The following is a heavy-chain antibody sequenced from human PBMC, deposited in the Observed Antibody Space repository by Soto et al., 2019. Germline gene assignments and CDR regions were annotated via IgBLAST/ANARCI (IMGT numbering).Heavy chain of an antibody. CDR2: ISDDGDKR. J-gene: IGHJ4*02. CDR1: GFTFSNYG. D-gene: IGHD1-26*01. CDR3: AKARVRIVGANSFDY. Sequence: PGGSLRLSCVGSGFTFSNYGMHWVRQPPGKGLEWVAPISDDGDKRYYADSVRGRLIISRDNSKDTLYLQMNSLGPDDTAVYFCAKARVRIVGANSFDYWGQGTLVTVSS. V-gene: IGHV3-30*18.